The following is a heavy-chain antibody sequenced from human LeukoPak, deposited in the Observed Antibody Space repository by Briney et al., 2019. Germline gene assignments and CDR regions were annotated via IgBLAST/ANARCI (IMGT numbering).Heavy chain of an antibody. D-gene: IGHD1-26*01. Sequence: PSETLSLTCTVSGGSISTYYWSWIRQPPGKGLEWIGYIYYSGNTNYNPALKSRVTISVDTSKNQFSLKVTSVTAADTAVYYCAGHLYSATYYYWSQGTLVTISS. CDR3: AGHLYSATYYY. CDR2: IYYSGNT. J-gene: IGHJ4*02. CDR1: GGSISTYY. V-gene: IGHV4-59*08.